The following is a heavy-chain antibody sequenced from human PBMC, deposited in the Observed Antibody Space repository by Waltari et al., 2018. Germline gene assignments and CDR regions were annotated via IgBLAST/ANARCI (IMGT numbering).Heavy chain of an antibody. J-gene: IGHJ6*03. D-gene: IGHD1-20*01. V-gene: IGHV1-69*05. CDR1: GGTFSSYA. CDR3: ARGLVHNWNDVHYYYMDV. Sequence: QVQLVQSGAEVKKPGSSVKVSCKASGGTFSSYAISWVRQAPGQGLEWMGGIITIIGTANYAQKFQGRVTITTDEYTSTAYMELSSLRSEDTAVYYCARGLVHNWNDVHYYYMDVWGKGTTVTVSS. CDR2: IITIIGTA.